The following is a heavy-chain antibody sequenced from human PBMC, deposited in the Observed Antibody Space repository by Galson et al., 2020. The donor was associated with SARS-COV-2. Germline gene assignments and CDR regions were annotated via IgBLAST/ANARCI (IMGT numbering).Heavy chain of an antibody. Sequence: SENLSLTYTVSGDFISSGSYYWSWIRQPAGKGLEWIGRIYTTGSTNYNPSLKSRVTISVDTSKNQFSLRLSSVTAADTAVYYCAGTMISFFDLWGRGTLVTVSS. V-gene: IGHV4-61*02. CDR1: GDFISSGSYY. D-gene: IGHD3-22*01. J-gene: IGHJ2*01. CDR2: IYTTGST. CDR3: AGTMISFFDL.